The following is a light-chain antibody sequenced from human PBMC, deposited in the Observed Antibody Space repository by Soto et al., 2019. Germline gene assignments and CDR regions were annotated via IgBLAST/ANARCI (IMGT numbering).Light chain of an antibody. CDR2: DAS. V-gene: IGKV1-5*01. CDR1: QNIRSR. CDR3: QQKT. Sequence: DFQMPQSPSTLSASVGDRVTITCRASQNIRSRLAWFQQKPGKAPKLLIYDASSLESGVPQRFSGSGSGTDFTLTISRLEPEDFAVYYCQQKTFGQGTKVDIK. J-gene: IGKJ1*01.